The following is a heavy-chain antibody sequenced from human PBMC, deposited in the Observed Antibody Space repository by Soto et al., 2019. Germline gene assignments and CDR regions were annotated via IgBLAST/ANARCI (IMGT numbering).Heavy chain of an antibody. J-gene: IGHJ6*02. CDR1: GFTFSSYA. CDR3: AKDHVAGSTATVDV. V-gene: IGHV3-23*01. CDR2: ISGSGGST. D-gene: IGHD5-18*01. Sequence: EVQLLESGGGLVQPGGSLRLSCAASGFTFSSYAMSWVRQAPGKGLEWVSVISGSGGSTYYADSVKGRFTISRDNSKNTLYLQMNSLRAEDTAVYYCAKDHVAGSTATVDVWGQGTTVTVSS.